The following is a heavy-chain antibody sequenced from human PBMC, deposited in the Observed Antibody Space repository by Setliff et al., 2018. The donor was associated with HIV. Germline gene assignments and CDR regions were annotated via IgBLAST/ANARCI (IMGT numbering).Heavy chain of an antibody. J-gene: IGHJ4*03. Sequence: GGSLRLSCAASKFTFSYYGMHWVRQAPGKGLEWVAVISFDGSKKNYADSVKGRFTISRDNSKNTLYLQMNSLRVEDTAVYHCARSPQGGYFDYWGQGTLVTVSS. CDR2: ISFDGSKK. CDR1: KFTFSYYG. CDR3: ARSPQGGYFDY. V-gene: IGHV3-30*03.